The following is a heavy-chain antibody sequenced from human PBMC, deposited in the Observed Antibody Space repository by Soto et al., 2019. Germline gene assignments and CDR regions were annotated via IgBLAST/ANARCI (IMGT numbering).Heavy chain of an antibody. CDR2: IIPIFGTA. CDR1: GGTFSSYA. D-gene: IGHD3-10*01. Sequence: ASVKVSCKASGGTFSSYAISWVRQAPGQGLEWMGGIIPIFGTANYAQKFQGRVTITADESTSTAYMELSSLRSEDTAVYYCARGGYYGSGSYRADNYYYYGMDVWGQGTTVTVSS. CDR3: ARGGYYGSGSYRADNYYYYGMDV. J-gene: IGHJ6*02. V-gene: IGHV1-69*13.